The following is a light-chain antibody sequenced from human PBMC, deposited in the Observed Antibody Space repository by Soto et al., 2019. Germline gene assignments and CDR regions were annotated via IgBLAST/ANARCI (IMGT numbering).Light chain of an antibody. V-gene: IGKV1-39*01. CDR2: AAS. Sequence: DIQMTQSPSSLSASVGDRVTITCRASQSISSYLNWYQQKPGKAPNLLIYAASSLQSGVPSRFSGSGSGTDFTLTISSLQPEDFATYYCQHSYSTPPWTFGQGTKVEIK. J-gene: IGKJ1*01. CDR1: QSISSY. CDR3: QHSYSTPPWT.